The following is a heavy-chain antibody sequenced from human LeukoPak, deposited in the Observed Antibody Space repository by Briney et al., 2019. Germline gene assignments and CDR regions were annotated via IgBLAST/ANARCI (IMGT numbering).Heavy chain of an antibody. D-gene: IGHD3-9*01. CDR2: IKQDGSEK. CDR3: ARSAPTLTYDILTGYLGY. V-gene: IGHV3-7*01. Sequence: QPGGSLRPSCAASGFTFSSYWMSWVRQAPGKGLEWVANIKQDGSEKYYVDSVKGRFTISRDNAKNSLYLQMNSLRAEDTAVYYCARSAPTLTYDILTGYLGYWGQGTLVTVSS. CDR1: GFTFSSYW. J-gene: IGHJ4*02.